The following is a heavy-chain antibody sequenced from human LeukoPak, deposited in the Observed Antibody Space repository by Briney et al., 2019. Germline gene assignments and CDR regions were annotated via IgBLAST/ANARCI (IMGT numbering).Heavy chain of an antibody. J-gene: IGHJ4*02. V-gene: IGHV1-2*02. Sequence: ASVKVSCKASGYTFTGYYMHWVRQAPGQGLEWMGWINPNSGGTNYAQKFQGRVTMTRDTSISTAYMELSRLRSDDTAVYYYARVRAQWELPPDYWGQGTLVTVSS. CDR3: ARVRAQWELPPDY. CDR2: INPNSGGT. D-gene: IGHD1-26*01. CDR1: GYTFTGYY.